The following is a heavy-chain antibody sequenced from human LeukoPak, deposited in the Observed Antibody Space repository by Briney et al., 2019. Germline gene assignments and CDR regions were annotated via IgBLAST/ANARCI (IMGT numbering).Heavy chain of an antibody. J-gene: IGHJ4*02. D-gene: IGHD3-10*01. Sequence: SETLSLTCTVSGGSISSYYWSWIRQPAGKGLEWIGHIYTSGSTNYNPSLKSRVTMSVDTSKNQFSLTLCSVTAADTAVYYCARGLPYNSGTYRHSFHYWGQGTLVTVSS. CDR1: GGSISSYY. V-gene: IGHV4-4*07. CDR3: ARGLPYNSGTYRHSFHY. CDR2: IYTSGST.